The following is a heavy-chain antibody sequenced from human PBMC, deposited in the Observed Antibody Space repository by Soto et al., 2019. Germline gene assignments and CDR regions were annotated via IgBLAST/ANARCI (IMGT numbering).Heavy chain of an antibody. V-gene: IGHV3-23*01. D-gene: IGHD1-26*01. CDR3: AKELVEGSSGDYYYYYGMDV. CDR1: GFTFSSYA. Sequence: GGSLRLSCAASGFTFSSYAMSWVRQAPGKGLEWVSAISGSGGSTYYADSVKGRFTISRDNPKNTLYLQMNSLRAEDTAVYYCAKELVEGSSGDYYYYYGMDVWGQGTTVTVSS. CDR2: ISGSGGST. J-gene: IGHJ6*02.